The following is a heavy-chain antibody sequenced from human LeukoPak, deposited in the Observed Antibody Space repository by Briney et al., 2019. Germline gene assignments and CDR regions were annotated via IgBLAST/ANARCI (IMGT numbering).Heavy chain of an antibody. V-gene: IGHV3-48*03. CDR3: ARDRFVVVPAADNFDY. CDR2: ISSSGSTI. Sequence: GGSLRLSCAASGFTFSSYEMNWVRQAPGKGLEWVSYISSSGSTIYYADSVKCRFTISRDNAKNSLYLQMNSLRAEDTAVYYCARDRFVVVPAADNFDYWGQGTLVTVSS. J-gene: IGHJ4*02. D-gene: IGHD2-2*01. CDR1: GFTFSSYE.